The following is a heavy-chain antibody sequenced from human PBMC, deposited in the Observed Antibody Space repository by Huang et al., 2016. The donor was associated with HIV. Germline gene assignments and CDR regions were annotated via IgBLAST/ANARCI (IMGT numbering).Heavy chain of an antibody. V-gene: IGHV4-34*01. J-gene: IGHJ5*02. CDR3: ARRFRVAATRKWFDP. D-gene: IGHD3-10*01. Sequence: QVQLQQWGAGLLKPSETLALTCAVYGESLGTYYWAWIRRPPGKVLQWIVEVNDGGDINYNPSLERRVTISVDTSRNQVSLTWTSMTAADTATYYCARRFRVAATRKWFDPWGQGTLVIVSS. CDR1: GESLGTYY. CDR2: VNDGGDI.